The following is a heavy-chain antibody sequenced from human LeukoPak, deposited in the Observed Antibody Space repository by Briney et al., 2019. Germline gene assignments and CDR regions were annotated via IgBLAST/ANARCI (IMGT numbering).Heavy chain of an antibody. J-gene: IGHJ4*02. CDR1: GGSISSSSYY. Sequence: SETLSLTCTVSGGSISSSSYYWGWIRQPPGKGLEWIGSIYYSGSTYYNPSLKSRVTISVDTSKNQFSLKLSSVTAADTAVYYCARRGIAAAGTFAFDYWGQGTLVTVSS. CDR2: IYYSGST. V-gene: IGHV4-39*01. D-gene: IGHD6-13*01. CDR3: ARRGIAAAGTFAFDY.